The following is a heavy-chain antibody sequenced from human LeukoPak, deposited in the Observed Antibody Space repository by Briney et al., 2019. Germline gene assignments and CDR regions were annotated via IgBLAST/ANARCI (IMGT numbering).Heavy chain of an antibody. J-gene: IGHJ6*03. Sequence: GGSLRLSCAASGFTFDDYTMHWVRQAPGKGLERVSLISWDGGSTYYADSVKGRFTISRDNSKNSLYLQMNSLRTEDTALYYCAKDIYTGGCSSTSCYNYYYYYMDVWGKGTTVTVSS. CDR2: ISWDGGST. V-gene: IGHV3-43*01. CDR1: GFTFDDYT. D-gene: IGHD2-2*02. CDR3: AKDIYTGGCSSTSCYNYYYYYMDV.